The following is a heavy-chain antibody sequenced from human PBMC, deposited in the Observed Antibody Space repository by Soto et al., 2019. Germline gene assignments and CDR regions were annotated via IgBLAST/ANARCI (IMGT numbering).Heavy chain of an antibody. CDR2: TYYRSKWYN. D-gene: IGHD1-7*01. CDR3: ARVAPHRVRITGTNYYNNGMDV. CDR1: GDSVSSHSAA. V-gene: IGHV6-1*01. J-gene: IGHJ6*02. Sequence: PSQTLSLTCAISGDSVSSHSAAWNWTSQSPSRGLEWLGRTYYRSKWYNDYAVSVKSRITINPDTSKNQFSLQLNSVTPEDTAVYYCARVAPHRVRITGTNYYNNGMDVWGQGTTVTVSS.